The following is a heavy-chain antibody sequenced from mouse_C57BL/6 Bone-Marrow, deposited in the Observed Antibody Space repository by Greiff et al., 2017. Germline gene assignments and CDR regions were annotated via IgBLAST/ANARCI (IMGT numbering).Heavy chain of an antibody. D-gene: IGHD1-1*01. CDR2: IDPSDSYT. Sequence: VKLQQPGAELVMPGASVKLSCKASGYTFTSYWMHWVKQRPGQGLEWIGEIDPSDSYTNYNQKFKGKSTLTVDKSSSTAYMQLSSLTSEDSAVYYCARWGITTDFAYWGQGTLVTVSA. CDR3: ARWGITTDFAY. J-gene: IGHJ3*01. CDR1: GYTFTSYW. V-gene: IGHV1-69*01.